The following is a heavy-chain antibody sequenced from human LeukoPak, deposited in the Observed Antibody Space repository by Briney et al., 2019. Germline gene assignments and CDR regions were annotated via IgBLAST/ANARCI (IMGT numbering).Heavy chain of an antibody. CDR2: IYYSGST. CDR1: GGSISSYY. Sequence: KPSETLSLTCTVSGGSISSYYWGWIRQPPGKGLEWIGYIYYSGSTNYNPSLKSRVTISVDTSKNQFSLKLSSVTAADTAVYYCARWALGGTYGMDVWGQGTTVTVSS. J-gene: IGHJ6*02. D-gene: IGHD3-16*01. CDR3: ARWALGGTYGMDV. V-gene: IGHV4-59*01.